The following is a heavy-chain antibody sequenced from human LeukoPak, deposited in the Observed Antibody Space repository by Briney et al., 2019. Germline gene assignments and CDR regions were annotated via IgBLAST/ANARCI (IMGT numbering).Heavy chain of an antibody. CDR3: ARGDYRSSGGKNWFDP. D-gene: IGHD6-6*01. V-gene: IGHV4-30-4*08. J-gene: IGHJ5*02. CDR2: ISYSGST. CDR1: GGSISSDDYY. Sequence: SETLSLTCTVSGGSISSDDYYWSWIRQPPGKGLEWIGYISYSGSTYYKPSLKSRVIISVDTSKNQFSLKLSSVTAADTAVYYCARGDYRSSGGKNWFDPWGQGTLVTVSS.